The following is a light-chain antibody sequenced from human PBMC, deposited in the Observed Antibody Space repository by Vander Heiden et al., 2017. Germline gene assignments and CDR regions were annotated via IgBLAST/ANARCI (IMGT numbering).Light chain of an antibody. J-gene: IGLJ3*02. Sequence: QSTLTPPRAVSGSPGQSVTISCTGPSSDVGGYNYVSWYQQHPGKAPKIMTYDVSKRPSGVPDRFSGSKSGNTASLTISGLQAEDEAEYYCCSYAGRYTWVFGGGTKLTVL. CDR1: SSDVGGYNY. CDR2: DVS. V-gene: IGLV2-11*01. CDR3: CSYAGRYTWV.